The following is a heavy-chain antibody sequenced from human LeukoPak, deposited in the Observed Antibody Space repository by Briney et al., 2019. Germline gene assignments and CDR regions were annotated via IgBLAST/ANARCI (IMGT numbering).Heavy chain of an antibody. CDR3: ARDACSSTSCPQNYYYYGMDV. CDR1: GYTFTSYG. Sequence: ASVTVSFKASGYTFTSYGISWVRQATGQGLEWMGWISTYSGNTDYAQKLQGRVTLTTDTSTSTAYMELTSLRSDDTAVYCCARDACSSTSCPQNYYYYGMDVWGQGTTVTVSS. D-gene: IGHD2-2*01. V-gene: IGHV1-18*01. J-gene: IGHJ6*02. CDR2: ISTYSGNT.